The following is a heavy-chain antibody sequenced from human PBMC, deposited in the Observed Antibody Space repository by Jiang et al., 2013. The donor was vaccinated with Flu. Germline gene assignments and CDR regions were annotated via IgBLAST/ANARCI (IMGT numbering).Heavy chain of an antibody. V-gene: IGHV5-51*01. D-gene: IGHD4-11*01. CDR3: ARLYGSNYRSEAYYFDY. J-gene: IGHJ4*02. CDR1: GYLFSTHW. CDR2: IYPGDSDT. Sequence: VQLVESGAEVKKPGESLKISCKGSGYLFSTHWIGWVRQMPGKGLEWMGIIYPGDSDTRYSPSFQGQVTISVDKSVNTAYLQWRSLKASDTAMYYCARLYGSNYRSEAYYFDYWGQGALVTVSS.